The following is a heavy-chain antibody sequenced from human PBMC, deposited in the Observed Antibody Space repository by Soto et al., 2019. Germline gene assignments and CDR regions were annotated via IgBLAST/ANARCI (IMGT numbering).Heavy chain of an antibody. CDR2: ISAYNGNT. CDR3: ARVLGQWLVQNDAFDI. Sequence: ASVKVSCKASGYTFTSYGISWVRQAPGQGLEWIGWISAYNGNTNYAQKLQGRVTMTTDTSTSTAYMELRSLRSDDTAVYYCARVLGQWLVQNDAFDIWGQGTMVTVSS. J-gene: IGHJ3*02. CDR1: GYTFTSYG. D-gene: IGHD6-19*01. V-gene: IGHV1-18*01.